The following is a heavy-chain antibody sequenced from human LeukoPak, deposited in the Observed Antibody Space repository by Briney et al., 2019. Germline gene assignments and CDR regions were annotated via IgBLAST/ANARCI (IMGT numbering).Heavy chain of an antibody. CDR1: GFTFSNYW. V-gene: IGHV3-7*01. Sequence: PGGSLRLSCAASGFTFSNYWMSWVRQAPGKGLEWVANINQDSSEKYYVDSVKGRFTITRDNAKNSLYLQLNTLRAEDTAVYYCVQGWRDNFGQGTLATVSS. CDR2: INQDSSEK. CDR3: VQGWRDN. J-gene: IGHJ4*02. D-gene: IGHD2-15*01.